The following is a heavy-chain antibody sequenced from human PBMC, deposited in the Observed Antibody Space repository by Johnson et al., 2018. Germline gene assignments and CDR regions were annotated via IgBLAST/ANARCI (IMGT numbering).Heavy chain of an antibody. Sequence: EVQLVESGGGLVQPGGSLRLSCAASRFTFSSTGMSWVRQAPGKGLQWVSSISATGSYTYYADSVRGRFTISRENSKNTLNLQMDSLGAEDTAVYYCAKASAASWYYYYGLDVWGQGTTVTVSS. V-gene: IGHV3-23*04. J-gene: IGHJ6*02. CDR3: AKASAASWYYYYGLDV. D-gene: IGHD6-13*01. CDR1: RFTFSSTG. CDR2: ISATGSYT.